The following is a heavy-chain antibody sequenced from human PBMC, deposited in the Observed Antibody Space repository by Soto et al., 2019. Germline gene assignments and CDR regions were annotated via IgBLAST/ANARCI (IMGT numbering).Heavy chain of an antibody. J-gene: IGHJ6*02. Sequence: SVKVPCKASGGTFSSYAISWVRPAPGQGLEWMGGIIPIFGTANYAQKFQGRVTITADESTSTAYMELSSLRSEDTAVYYCAGGGYCSGGSCLFRHQGGDVWGQ. CDR2: IIPIFGTA. CDR3: AGGGYCSGGSCLFRHQGGDV. CDR1: GGTFSSYA. V-gene: IGHV1-69*13. D-gene: IGHD2-15*01.